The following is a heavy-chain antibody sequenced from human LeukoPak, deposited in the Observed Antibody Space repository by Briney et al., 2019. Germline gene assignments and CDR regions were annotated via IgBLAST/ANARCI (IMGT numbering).Heavy chain of an antibody. V-gene: IGHV3-30*18. CDR2: MSHDGVKI. J-gene: IGHJ4*02. D-gene: IGHD3-22*01. CDR3: AKDLEGSDYYDSSGYAPYFDY. CDR1: GFTFRTYA. Sequence: WGSLRLSCAASGFTFRTYAMHWVRQAPGKGLEWVAFMSHDGVKIVHADSVKGRFTISRDNSKNTLYLQMNSLRAEDTAVYYCAKDLEGSDYYDSSGYAPYFDYWGQGTLVTVSS.